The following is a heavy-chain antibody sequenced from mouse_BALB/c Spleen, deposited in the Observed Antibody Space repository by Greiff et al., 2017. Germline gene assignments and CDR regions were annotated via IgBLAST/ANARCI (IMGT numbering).Heavy chain of an antibody. CDR1: GFTFSSYG. V-gene: IGHV5-6-3*01. D-gene: IGHD2-14*01. CDR3: AREGAYRDDRGYAMDD. J-gene: IGHJ4*01. CDR2: LNSNGGST. Sequence: EVPVVESGGGLVQPGGSLKLSCAASGFTFSSYGMSWVRQPPDKRLELVATLNSNGGSTYYPDSVKGRFTISRDNAKNTLYLQMSSLKSEDTAMYYCAREGAYRDDRGYAMDDWGQGTAGTV.